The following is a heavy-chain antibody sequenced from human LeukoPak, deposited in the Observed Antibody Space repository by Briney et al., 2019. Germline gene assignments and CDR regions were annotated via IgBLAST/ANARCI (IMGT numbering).Heavy chain of an antibody. CDR2: IIPIFGTA. D-gene: IGHD6-13*01. J-gene: IGHJ4*02. CDR1: GGTFSSYA. Sequence: SVKVSCKASGGTFSSYAISWVRQAPGQGLEWMGGIIPIFGTANYAQKFQGRVTITADESTSTAYMELSSLRSEDTAVYYCARAPYSSSWCENYFDYWGQGTLVTVSS. CDR3: ARAPYSSSWCENYFDY. V-gene: IGHV1-69*01.